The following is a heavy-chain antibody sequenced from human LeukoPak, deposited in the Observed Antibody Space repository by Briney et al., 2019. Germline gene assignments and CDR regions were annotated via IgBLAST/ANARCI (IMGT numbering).Heavy chain of an antibody. V-gene: IGHV3-23*01. Sequence: GGSLRLSCGASGFIFSANALTWVRQAPGKGLEWVSSIYAGGKINYADSVKGRFTISRDNSRNTLYLQMSGLRVEDTAVYYCAKDRVRTLVNWFDPWGQGTLVTVS. D-gene: IGHD1-7*01. J-gene: IGHJ5*02. CDR3: AKDRVRTLVNWFDP. CDR2: IYAGGKI. CDR1: GFIFSANA.